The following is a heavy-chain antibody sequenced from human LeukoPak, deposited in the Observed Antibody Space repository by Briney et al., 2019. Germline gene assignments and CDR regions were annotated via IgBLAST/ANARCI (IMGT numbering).Heavy chain of an antibody. Sequence: SETLSLTCAVYGGSFSGYYWSWIRQPPGKGLEWIGEINHSGSTNYNPSLKSRVTMSVDTSKNQFSLKLSSVTAADTAVYYCASRIAAAGSFDPWGQGTLVTVSS. CDR3: ASRIAAAGSFDP. V-gene: IGHV4-34*01. CDR1: GGSFSGYY. J-gene: IGHJ5*02. D-gene: IGHD6-13*01. CDR2: INHSGST.